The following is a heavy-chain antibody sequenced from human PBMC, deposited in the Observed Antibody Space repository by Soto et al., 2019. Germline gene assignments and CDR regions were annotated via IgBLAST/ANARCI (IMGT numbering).Heavy chain of an antibody. CDR1: GFTFDNYT. D-gene: IGHD2-8*01. V-gene: IGHV3-9*01. CDR2: ISWNSVTI. CDR3: ATESQCCIETDSYTWATGGADV. J-gene: IGHJ6*02. Sequence: EVHLVESGGGFVQPGRSLRLSCAASGFTFDNYTMNWVRQAPGKGLEWVSGISWNSVTIDYADSVKGRFTISRDNAKKSLYPKLNSVSAEDTVLSYCATESQCCIETDSYTWATGGADVWGQGTKVTVSS.